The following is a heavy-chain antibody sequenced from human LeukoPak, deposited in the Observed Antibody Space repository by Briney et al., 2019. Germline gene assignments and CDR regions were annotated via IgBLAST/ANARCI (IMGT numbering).Heavy chain of an antibody. CDR3: ARLSSRGYSYGNYYYYGMDV. CDR1: GGSFSGYY. J-gene: IGHJ6*02. V-gene: IGHV4-34*01. Sequence: SETLSLTCAVYGGSFSGYYWSWIRQPPGKGLEWIGEINHSGSTNYNPSLKSRVTISVDTSKNQFSLKLSSVTAADTAVYYCARLSSRGYSYGNYYYYGMDVWGQGTTVSVSS. D-gene: IGHD5-18*01. CDR2: INHSGST.